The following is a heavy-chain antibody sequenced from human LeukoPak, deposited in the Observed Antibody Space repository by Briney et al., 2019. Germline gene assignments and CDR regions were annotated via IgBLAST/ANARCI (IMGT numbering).Heavy chain of an antibody. J-gene: IGHJ4*02. V-gene: IGHV3-48*03. CDR1: GFTFSLYD. CDR3: ARPLDY. Sequence: PGGSMRLSCAASGFTFSLYDMNWVRQAPGKGLEWVSYIDSSGGSKYYADSVKGRFTISRDNAKNSLYLQMSSLRAEDTAIYYCARPLDYWGQGTLVTVSS. CDR2: IDSSGGSK.